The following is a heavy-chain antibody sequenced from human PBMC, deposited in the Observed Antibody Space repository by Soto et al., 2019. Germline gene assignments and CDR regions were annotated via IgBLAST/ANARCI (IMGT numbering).Heavy chain of an antibody. CDR2: LHSGGDT. D-gene: IGHD3-10*01. CDR1: GIPVSSNY. J-gene: IGHJ6*02. V-gene: IGHV3-53*04. Sequence: EVQLVESGGGLVQPGGSLRLSCVASGIPVSSNYMTWVRQAPGKGLEWGSVLHSGGDTYYANSVKGRFTISRHDSTNTVFLQMNSLTAEDTAVYYCARDGPYYYASRMNVWGQGTTVTVSS. CDR3: ARDGPYYYASRMNV.